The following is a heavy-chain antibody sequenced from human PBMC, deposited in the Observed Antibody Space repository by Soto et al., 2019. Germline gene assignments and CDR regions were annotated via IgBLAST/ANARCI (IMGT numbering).Heavy chain of an antibody. D-gene: IGHD2-2*01. V-gene: IGHV4-59*01. CDR1: GGYISSYY. J-gene: IGHJ4*02. CDR3: ARAFGSTMPSLF. Sequence: QVQLQESGPGLVKPSETLSLTCTVSGGYISSYYWTWIRQHPGKGLEWIGYIYYSGSTNYNPSLKSRVTMSIDTSKNQVSLKLSSVTAADTAVYYCARAFGSTMPSLFWGQGTLVTVSS. CDR2: IYYSGST.